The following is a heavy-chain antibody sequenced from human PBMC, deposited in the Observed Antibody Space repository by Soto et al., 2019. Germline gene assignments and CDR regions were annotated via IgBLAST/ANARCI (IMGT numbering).Heavy chain of an antibody. CDR2: ISYDGSNK. J-gene: IGHJ4*02. Sequence: VAVISYDGSNKYYADSVKGRFTISRDNSKNTLYLQMNSLRAEDTAVYYCARDLVGALDYWGQGTLVTVSS. D-gene: IGHD1-26*01. CDR3: ARDLVGALDY. V-gene: IGHV3-30-3*01.